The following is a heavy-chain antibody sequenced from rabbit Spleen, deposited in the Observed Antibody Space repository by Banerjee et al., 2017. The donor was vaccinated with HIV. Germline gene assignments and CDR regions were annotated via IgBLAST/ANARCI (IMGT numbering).Heavy chain of an antibody. V-gene: IGHV1S40*01. Sequence: QSLEESGGDLVKPGGSLTLTCTASGVSFSSSSYLCWVRQAPGKGLEWIACIDIGSSGFTYFATWAKGRFTISKTSSTTVTLQMTRLTAADTATYFCARDTSTSFSSYGMDLWGPGTLVTVS. D-gene: IGHD1-1*01. CDR3: ARDTSTSFSSYGMDL. CDR2: IDIGSSGFT. J-gene: IGHJ6*01. CDR1: GVSFSSSSY.